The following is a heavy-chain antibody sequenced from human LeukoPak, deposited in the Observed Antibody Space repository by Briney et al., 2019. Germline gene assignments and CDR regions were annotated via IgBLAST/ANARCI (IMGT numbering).Heavy chain of an antibody. J-gene: IGHJ4*02. D-gene: IGHD6-19*01. V-gene: IGHV4-34*01. CDR3: ARLGQWLVQ. CDR2: INHSGST. CDR1: GGSFSGYY. Sequence: SETLSLTCAVYGGSFSGYYWSWIRQPPGKGLEWIGEINHSGSTNYNPSLTSQVTISVDTSKNQFSLKLSSVTAADTAVYYCARLGQWLVQWGQGTLVTVSS.